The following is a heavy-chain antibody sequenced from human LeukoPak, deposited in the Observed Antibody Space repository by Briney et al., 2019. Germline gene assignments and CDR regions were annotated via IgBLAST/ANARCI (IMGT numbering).Heavy chain of an antibody. D-gene: IGHD4-11*01. J-gene: IGHJ4*02. CDR2: ISGYNGKT. CDR3: ARDRVYDYSNPRGFDH. V-gene: IGHV1-18*03. CDR1: GYPFTSCG. Sequence: ASVKVSCKTSGYPFTSCGISWVRQAPGQGLEWMGWISGYNGKTYYAQNLQGRVTVTTDTSTSTVYMELGSLRSDDMAICYCARDRVYDYSNPRGFDHWGQGTLVTVSS.